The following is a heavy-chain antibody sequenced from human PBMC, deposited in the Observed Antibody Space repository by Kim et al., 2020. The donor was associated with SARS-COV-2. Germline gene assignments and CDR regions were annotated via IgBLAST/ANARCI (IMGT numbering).Heavy chain of an antibody. J-gene: IGHJ6*02. V-gene: IGHV4-59*01. D-gene: IGHD5-18*01. CDR3: ARDYVDTAMVFSHGMDV. Sequence: LKSRVTISVDTSKNRFSLELSSVTAADTAVYYCARDYVDTAMVFSHGMDVWGQGTTVTVSS.